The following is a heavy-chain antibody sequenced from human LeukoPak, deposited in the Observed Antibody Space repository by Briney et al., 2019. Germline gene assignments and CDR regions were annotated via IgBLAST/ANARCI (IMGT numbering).Heavy chain of an antibody. D-gene: IGHD3-10*01. Sequence: GGSLRLSCAASGFTFSDYYMSWIRQAPGKGLEWVSAISGSGGSTYYADSVKGRFTISRDNSKNTLYLQMNSLRAEDTAVYYCAKGEDYYGSGSPYYYYGMDVWGQGTTVTVSS. CDR2: ISGSGGST. CDR3: AKGEDYYGSGSPYYYYGMDV. V-gene: IGHV3-23*01. J-gene: IGHJ6*02. CDR1: GFTFSDYY.